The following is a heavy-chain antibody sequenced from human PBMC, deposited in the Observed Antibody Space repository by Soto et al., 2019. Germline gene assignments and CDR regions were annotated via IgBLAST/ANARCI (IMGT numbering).Heavy chain of an antibody. CDR3: ARGSIAAYAGYYYGMDV. Sequence: VGSLRLSCAASGFTFSSYSMNWVRQAPGKGLEWVSYISSSSSTIYYADSVKGRFTISRDNAKNSLYLQMNSLRDEDTAVYYCARGSIAAYAGYYYGMDVWGQGTTVTVSS. D-gene: IGHD6-6*01. CDR2: ISSSSSTI. J-gene: IGHJ6*02. V-gene: IGHV3-48*02. CDR1: GFTFSSYS.